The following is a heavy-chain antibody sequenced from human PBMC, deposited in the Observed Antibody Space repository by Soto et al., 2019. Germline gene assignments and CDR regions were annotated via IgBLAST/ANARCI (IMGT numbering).Heavy chain of an antibody. D-gene: IGHD3-10*01. Sequence: QVQLQESGPGLVKPSGTLSLTCNVSGDSIGSTNWWNWVRQSPGRGLEWIGEIYHSGRTAYHPSLKSRVTISLDKSKNQFSLRLTSVTAADAAVYFCARSRLWFGDEPSRDFDYWGQGTLVAVSS. CDR1: GDSIGSTNW. CDR3: ARSRLWFGDEPSRDFDY. J-gene: IGHJ4*02. CDR2: IYHSGRT. V-gene: IGHV4-4*02.